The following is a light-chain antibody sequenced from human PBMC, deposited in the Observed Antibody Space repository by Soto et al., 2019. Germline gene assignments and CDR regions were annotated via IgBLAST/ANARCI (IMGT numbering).Light chain of an antibody. V-gene: IGKV3-15*01. J-gene: IGKJ1*01. CDR2: GAS. CDR3: QHYDNLWT. Sequence: EIVMTQSPVTLSVSPGERATLSCRASQSVSGNLAWYQQRRGQAPRLLIYGASTRATGTPARFSGSGSGTEYTLTISSLQSEDFAVYYCQHYDNLWTFGQGTKVDIK. CDR1: QSVSGN.